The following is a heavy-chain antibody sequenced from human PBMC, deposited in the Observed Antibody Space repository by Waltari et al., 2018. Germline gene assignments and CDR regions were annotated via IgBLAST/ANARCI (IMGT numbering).Heavy chain of an antibody. J-gene: IGHJ4*02. CDR3: ARQHIAAPLDY. D-gene: IGHD6-6*01. Sequence: QLQLQESGPGLVKPSETLSLTCTVPGGPISSSSYYWGWSRQPPGKGLEWIGSIYYSGSTYYNPSLKSRVTISVDTSKNQFSLKLSSVTAADTAVYYCARQHIAAPLDYWGQGTLVTVSS. CDR1: GGPISSSSYY. CDR2: IYYSGST. V-gene: IGHV4-39*01.